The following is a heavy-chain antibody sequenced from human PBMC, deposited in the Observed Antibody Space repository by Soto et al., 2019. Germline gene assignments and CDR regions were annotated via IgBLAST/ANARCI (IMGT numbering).Heavy chain of an antibody. J-gene: IGHJ3*01. CDR3: AREWDGVPAHALDL. Sequence: QVQVVESGGGLVKPGGSLRLSCAASGFTTSDYYMSWVRQAPGKGLEWVAYISGSGNTISYADSVKGRFTISRDNVKNSLFLQMNSLRVEDTAVYKCAREWDGVPAHALDLWGQGTMVIVSS. D-gene: IGHD4-17*01. CDR2: ISGSGNTI. V-gene: IGHV3-11*01. CDR1: GFTTSDYY.